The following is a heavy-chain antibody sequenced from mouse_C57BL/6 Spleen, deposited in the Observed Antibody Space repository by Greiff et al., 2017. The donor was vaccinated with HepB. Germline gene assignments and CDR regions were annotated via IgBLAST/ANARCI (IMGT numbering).Heavy chain of an antibody. CDR2: IDPSDSYT. J-gene: IGHJ3*01. CDR3: ARAGRGFAY. Sequence: QVQLQQPGAELVKPGASVKLSCKASGYTFTSYWMQWVKQRPGQDLEWIGEIDPSDSYTNYNQKFKGKATLTVDTSSSTAYMQLSSLTSEDSAVYYCARAGRGFAYWGQGTLVTVSA. CDR1: GYTFTSYW. V-gene: IGHV1-50*01. D-gene: IGHD3-3*01.